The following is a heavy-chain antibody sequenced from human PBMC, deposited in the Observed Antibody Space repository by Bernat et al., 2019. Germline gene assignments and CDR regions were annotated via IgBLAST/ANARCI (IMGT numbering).Heavy chain of an antibody. D-gene: IGHD5-24*01. CDR2: ISYDGSNK. CDR3: AKDRWMDTTEQDYYFDY. Sequence: QVQLVESGGGVVQPGRSLRLSCAASGFTFSSYGMHWVRQAPGKGLEWVAVISYDGSNKYYADSVKGRFTISRDNSKNTLYLQMNSLRAEDTAVYYCAKDRWMDTTEQDYYFDYWGQGTLVTVSS. CDR1: GFTFSSYG. V-gene: IGHV3-30*18. J-gene: IGHJ4*02.